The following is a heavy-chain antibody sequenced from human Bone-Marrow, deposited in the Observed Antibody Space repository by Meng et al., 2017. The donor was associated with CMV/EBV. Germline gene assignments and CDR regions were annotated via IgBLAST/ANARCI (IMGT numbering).Heavy chain of an antibody. CDR2: IADSRNT. V-gene: IGHV4-38-2*02. J-gene: IGHJ3*02. CDR1: GSSVSRGYY. D-gene: IGHD1-26*01. CDR3: AREVGAPYFEM. Sequence: SETLSLTCAVSGSSVSRGYYWAWIRQPPGKRLEWIGSIADSRNTYYTPSLQSRLTISVDTSKNQFSLRLTSVTAADTAVYYCAREVGAPYFEMWGRGTMGTFSS.